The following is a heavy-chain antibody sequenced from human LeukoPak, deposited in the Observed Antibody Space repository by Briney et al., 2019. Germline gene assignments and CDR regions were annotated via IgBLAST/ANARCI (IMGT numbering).Heavy chain of an antibody. CDR2: IYYSGST. CDR3: ARFWDDYGAHPSAFDI. D-gene: IGHD4-17*01. V-gene: IGHV4-59*01. CDR1: GGSISSYY. J-gene: IGHJ3*02. Sequence: SETLSLTCTVSGGSISSYYWSWIRQPPGKGLEWIGYIYYSGSTNYNPSLKSRVTISVDTSKNQFSLKLSSVTAADTAVYYCARFWDDYGAHPSAFDIWGQGTMVTVSS.